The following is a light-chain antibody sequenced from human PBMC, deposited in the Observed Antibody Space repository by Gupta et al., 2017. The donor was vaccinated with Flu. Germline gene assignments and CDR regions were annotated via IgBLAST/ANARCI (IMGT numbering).Light chain of an antibody. Sequence: QSAPPQPRSVSGSPGQSVTVFCTGSSNDVGGSNRVSWYQQRPGKAPKLILYEVTERPSGVPDRFSGSKSGNTASLTISGLRADDEADYYCCSSHAGRGTWVFGTGTTVTVL. CDR2: EVT. V-gene: IGLV2-11*01. CDR3: CSSHAGRGTWV. J-gene: IGLJ1*01. CDR1: SNDVGGSNR.